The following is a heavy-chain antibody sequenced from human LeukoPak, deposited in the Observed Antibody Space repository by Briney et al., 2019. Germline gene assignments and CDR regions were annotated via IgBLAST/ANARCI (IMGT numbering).Heavy chain of an antibody. CDR1: GGSISSYY. Sequence: SETLSLTCTVSGGSISSYYWSWIRQPAGKGLEWIGRIYTSGSTNYNPSLKSRVTMSVDTSKKQFSLKLPSVTAADTAVYYCARAKDNYRGNDAFDIWGQGTMVTVSS. J-gene: IGHJ3*02. V-gene: IGHV4-4*07. D-gene: IGHD4/OR15-4a*01. CDR3: ARAKDNYRGNDAFDI. CDR2: IYTSGST.